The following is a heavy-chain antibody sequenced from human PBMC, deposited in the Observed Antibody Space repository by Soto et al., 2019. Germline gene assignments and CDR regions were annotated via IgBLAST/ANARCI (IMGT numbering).Heavy chain of an antibody. V-gene: IGHV3-23*01. Sequence: EVPLLESGGGLVQPGGSLRLSCAASGFTFSSYAMSWVRQAPGKGLEWVSAISGSGGSTYYADSVKSRFTISRDNSKNTLYLQMNSLRAEDTAVYYCAKENGYSSSWFEFDYWGQGTLVTVSS. CDR3: AKENGYSSSWFEFDY. CDR1: GFTFSSYA. J-gene: IGHJ4*02. CDR2: ISGSGGST. D-gene: IGHD6-13*01.